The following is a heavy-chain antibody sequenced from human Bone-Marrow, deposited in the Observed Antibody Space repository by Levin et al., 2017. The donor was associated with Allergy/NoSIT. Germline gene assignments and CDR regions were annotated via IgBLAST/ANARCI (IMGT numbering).Heavy chain of an antibody. Sequence: PGGSLRLSCAGSGFPFGSYAIHWVRQAPGQGLEWVAVISDDGNTKSYADSVNGRFTISRDNSKSTVYLQMDSLRPEDTALYYCARRFGGNTGYFQHWGQGTLVTVSS. CDR3: ARRFGGNTGYFQH. CDR1: GFPFGSYA. CDR2: ISDDGNTK. V-gene: IGHV3-30-3*01. J-gene: IGHJ1*01. D-gene: IGHD4-23*01.